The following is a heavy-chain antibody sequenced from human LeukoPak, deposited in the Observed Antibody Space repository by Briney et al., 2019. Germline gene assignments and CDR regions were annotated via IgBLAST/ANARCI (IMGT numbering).Heavy chain of an antibody. CDR2: IAFDGGTQ. D-gene: IGHD3-10*01. V-gene: IGHV3-30-3*01. Sequence: GGSLRLSCAASGFTFSRFAMHWVRQAPGKGLEWVAVIAFDGGTQYYADSVKGRFTISRDISKNTLYLQMNSLRAEDTAVYYCARDPDTMFDSWSQGTLVTVSS. CDR1: GFTFSRFA. CDR3: ARDPDTMFDS. J-gene: IGHJ4*02.